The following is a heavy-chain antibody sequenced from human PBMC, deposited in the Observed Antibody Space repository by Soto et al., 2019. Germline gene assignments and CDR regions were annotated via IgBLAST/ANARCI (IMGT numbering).Heavy chain of an antibody. Sequence: PSETLSLTCTVSGGSISSYYWSWIRQPPGKGLEWIGYIYYSGSTNYNPSLKSRVTISVDTSKNQFSLKLSSVTAADTAVYYCVRLSRRITIFGARHRYYYMDVWGKGTTVTVSS. V-gene: IGHV4-59*08. J-gene: IGHJ6*03. CDR1: GGSISSYY. D-gene: IGHD3-3*01. CDR2: IYYSGST. CDR3: VRLSRRITIFGARHRYYYMDV.